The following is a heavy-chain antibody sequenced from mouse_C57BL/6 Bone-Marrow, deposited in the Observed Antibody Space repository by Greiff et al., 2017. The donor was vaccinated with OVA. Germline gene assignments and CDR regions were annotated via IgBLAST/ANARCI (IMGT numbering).Heavy chain of an antibody. V-gene: IGHV1-62-2*01. CDR1: GYTFTEYT. J-gene: IGHJ4*01. CDR3: SRGKTYYDSLCYAMDY. D-gene: IGHD2-4*01. Sequence: QVQLQQSGAELVKPGASVKLSCKASGYTFTEYTIHWVKQRSGQGLEWIGWFYPGSGSIKYNEKFKDKATLTADKSSSTVYMELSSLTSDDSAVYFCSRGKTYYDSLCYAMDYWGQGTSVTVSS. CDR2: FYPGSGSI.